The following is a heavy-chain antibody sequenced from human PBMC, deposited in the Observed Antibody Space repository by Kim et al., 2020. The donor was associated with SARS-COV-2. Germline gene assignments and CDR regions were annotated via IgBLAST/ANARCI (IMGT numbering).Heavy chain of an antibody. V-gene: IGHV3-23*01. CDR3: ASEDTIFGVVGFDY. J-gene: IGHJ4*02. Sequence: ADTVKGRFTISRDNTKNTRYLQMNSLRAEDTAVYYCASEDTIFGVVGFDYWGQGTLVTVSS. D-gene: IGHD3-3*01.